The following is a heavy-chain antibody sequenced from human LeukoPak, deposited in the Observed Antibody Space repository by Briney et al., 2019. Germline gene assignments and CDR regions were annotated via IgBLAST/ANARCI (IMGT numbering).Heavy chain of an antibody. Sequence: GGSLAHSCAASGFSFSNYVMHWVRQAPGKGLEWVAVISYDGSNKYYADSVKGRFTISRDNSKNTLYLQMSSLKGEDTAVYYCARDGPAVIFFGYFEYWGDGSLVTVSS. J-gene: IGHJ4*03. CDR3: ARDGPAVIFFGYFEY. D-gene: IGHD2-21*01. CDR1: GFSFSNYV. CDR2: ISYDGSNK. V-gene: IGHV3-30*03.